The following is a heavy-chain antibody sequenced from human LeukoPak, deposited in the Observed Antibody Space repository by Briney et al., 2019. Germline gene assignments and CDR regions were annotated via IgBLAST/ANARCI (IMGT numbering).Heavy chain of an antibody. D-gene: IGHD3-10*01. CDR1: GFTFSSYG. Sequence: HPGGSLRLSCAASGFTFSSYGMHWVRQAPGKGLEWVTFIRYDGSNKYYADSVKGRFTISRDNSKNTLYLQMNSLRPEDTAVYYCARPLMYYYGSETYFWFDPWGQGTLVTVSS. J-gene: IGHJ5*02. CDR3: ARPLMYYYGSETYFWFDP. V-gene: IGHV3-30*02. CDR2: IRYDGSNK.